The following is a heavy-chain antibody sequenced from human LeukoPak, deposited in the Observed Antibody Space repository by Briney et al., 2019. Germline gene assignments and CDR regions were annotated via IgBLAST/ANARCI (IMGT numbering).Heavy chain of an antibody. Sequence: GGSLRLSCAASGFTFSSYAMSWVRQAPGKGLEWVSAISGSGGSTYYADSVKGRFTISRDNSKNTLYLQMNSLRAEDTAVYYFTTGGGSCYSCPDYWGQGTLVTVSS. J-gene: IGHJ4*02. CDR3: TTGGGSCYSCPDY. V-gene: IGHV3-23*01. D-gene: IGHD2-15*01. CDR1: GFTFSSYA. CDR2: ISGSGGST.